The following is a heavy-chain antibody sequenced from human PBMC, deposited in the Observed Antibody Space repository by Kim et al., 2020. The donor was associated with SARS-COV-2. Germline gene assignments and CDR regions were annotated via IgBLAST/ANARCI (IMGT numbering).Heavy chain of an antibody. J-gene: IGHJ4*02. V-gene: IGHV3-23*03. Sequence: GWSLRLSFAASGFTFSSYAMSWVRQAPGKGLDWVSVLYSGVSSTYYADSVKGRFTIYRDNSKNTLYLQMNSLRAEDTAVDYCSKQRGADYGDYPFDYWGQGTLVTVSS. CDR1: GFTFSSYA. D-gene: IGHD4-17*01. CDR2: LYSGVSST. CDR3: SKQRGADYGDYPFDY.